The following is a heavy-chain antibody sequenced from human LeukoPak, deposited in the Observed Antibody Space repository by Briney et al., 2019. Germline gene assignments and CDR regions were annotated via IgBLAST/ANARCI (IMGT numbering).Heavy chain of an antibody. Sequence: SETLSLTCAVYGRSFSGYYWSWIRQPPGKGLEWLGEINHSGSTNYNPSLKSRVTISVDTSKNQFSLKLSSVTAADTAVYYCARALPFSDIVVVPTYYYYGMDVWGQGTTVTVSS. V-gene: IGHV4-34*01. CDR1: GRSFSGYY. CDR2: INHSGST. D-gene: IGHD2-2*01. CDR3: ARALPFSDIVVVPTYYYYGMDV. J-gene: IGHJ6*02.